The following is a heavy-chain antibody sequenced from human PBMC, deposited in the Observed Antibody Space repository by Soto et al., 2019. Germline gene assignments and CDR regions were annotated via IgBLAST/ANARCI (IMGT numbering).Heavy chain of an antibody. CDR3: ARYHLGATDAFDI. CDR1: GYTFTSFG. CDR2: ISAYNGNT. Sequence: QVQLVQSGAEVKKPGASVKVSCKASGYTFTSFGISWVRQAPGPGLEWMRLISAYNGNTNYAENLPGRVTMTTDTATSTPSTEPRSLRSDDTAVNYCARYHLGATDAFDIWGQGTMVTVSS. J-gene: IGHJ3*02. D-gene: IGHD2-15*01. V-gene: IGHV1-18*01.